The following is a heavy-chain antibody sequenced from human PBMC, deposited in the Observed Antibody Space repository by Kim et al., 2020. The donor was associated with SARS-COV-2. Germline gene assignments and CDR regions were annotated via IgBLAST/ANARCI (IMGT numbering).Heavy chain of an antibody. CDR3: ARETGIGSSGYYFDY. D-gene: IGHD3-22*01. J-gene: IGHJ4*02. Sequence: PALKSRCTISVDTSENLFSLKLSSGTAADTAVYYCARETGIGSSGYYFDYWGQGTLVTVSS. V-gene: IGHV4-31*02.